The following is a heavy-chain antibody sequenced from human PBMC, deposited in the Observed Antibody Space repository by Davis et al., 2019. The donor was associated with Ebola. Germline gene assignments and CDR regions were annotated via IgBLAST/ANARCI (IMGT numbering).Heavy chain of an antibody. CDR3: ARHDDGGGSYSGRLFDY. CDR2: IYHSGST. J-gene: IGHJ4*02. CDR1: GYSISSGYY. V-gene: IGHV4-38-2*02. D-gene: IGHD1-26*01. Sequence: MPSETLSLTCTVSGYSISSGYYWGWIRQPPGKGLEWIGSIYHSGSTYYNPSLKSRVTISVDTSKNQLSLKLSSVSAADTAVYYCARHDDGGGSYSGRLFDYWGQGTLVTVSS.